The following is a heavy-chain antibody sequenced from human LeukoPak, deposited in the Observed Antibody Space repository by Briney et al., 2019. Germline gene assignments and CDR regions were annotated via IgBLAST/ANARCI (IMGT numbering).Heavy chain of an antibody. D-gene: IGHD3-10*01. J-gene: IGHJ4*02. Sequence: GGSLRLSCAASGFTFSSYAMSWVRQAPGKGLEWVSAISGSGGSTYYADSVKGRFTYSRDNSKNTLYLQMNSLRAEDTAVYYCAKTKGLVRGVIDYWGQGTLVTVSS. CDR2: ISGSGGST. CDR3: AKTKGLVRGVIDY. CDR1: GFTFSSYA. V-gene: IGHV3-23*01.